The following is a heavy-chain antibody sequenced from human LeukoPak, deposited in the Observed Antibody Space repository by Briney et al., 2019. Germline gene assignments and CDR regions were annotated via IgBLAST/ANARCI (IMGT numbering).Heavy chain of an antibody. D-gene: IGHD6-19*01. CDR3: AREGSGWPPYFDH. CDR1: GFTLINYW. CDR2: INIDGSST. Sequence: PGGGLRVSRVASGFTLINYWMHWVRQAPGRGLVWVSRINIDGSSTTNADSVKGRFSISRDNAKNTLYLQMNSLRAEETAVYYCAREGSGWPPYFDHWGQGTLVTVSS. J-gene: IGHJ4*02. V-gene: IGHV3-74*01.